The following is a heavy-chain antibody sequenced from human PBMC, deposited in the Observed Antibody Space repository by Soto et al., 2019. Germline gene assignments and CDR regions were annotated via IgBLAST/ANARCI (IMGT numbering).Heavy chain of an antibody. J-gene: IGHJ6*02. CDR2: ISYDGSNK. V-gene: IGHV3-30-3*01. Sequence: PGGSLRLSCAASGFTFSSYAMHWVRQAPGKGLEWVAVISYDGSNKYYADSVKGRFTISRDNSKNTLYLQMNSLRAEDTAVYYCARDLGFGELFPGMDVWGQGTTVTVSS. D-gene: IGHD3-10*01. CDR1: GFTFSSYA. CDR3: ARDLGFGELFPGMDV.